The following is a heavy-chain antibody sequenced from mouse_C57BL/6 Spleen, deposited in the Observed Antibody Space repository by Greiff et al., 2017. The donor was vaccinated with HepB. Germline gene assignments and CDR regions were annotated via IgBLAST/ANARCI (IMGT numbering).Heavy chain of an antibody. CDR3: AMGRAYGSSSYYIDY. V-gene: IGHV1-55*01. Sequence: QVQLQQPGAELVKPGASVKMSCKASGYTFTSYWITWVKQRPGQGLEWIGDIYPGSGSTNYNEKFKSKATLTVDTSSSTAYMQLSSLTSEDSAVYYWAMGRAYGSSSYYIDYWGQGTTLTVSS. D-gene: IGHD1-1*01. CDR2: IYPGSGST. J-gene: IGHJ2*01. CDR1: GYTFTSYW.